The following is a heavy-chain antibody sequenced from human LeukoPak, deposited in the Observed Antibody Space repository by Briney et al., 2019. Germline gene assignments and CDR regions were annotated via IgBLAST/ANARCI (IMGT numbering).Heavy chain of an antibody. Sequence: SETLSLTCTVSGGSISSYYWSWIRQPPGKGLEWIGYIYYSGSTNYNPSLKRRVTISVDTSKNQFSLKLSSVTAADTAVYYCARKRAAAGHWYFDLWGRGTLVTVSS. V-gene: IGHV4-59*01. D-gene: IGHD6-13*01. CDR2: IYYSGST. CDR3: ARKRAAAGHWYFDL. CDR1: GGSISSYY. J-gene: IGHJ2*01.